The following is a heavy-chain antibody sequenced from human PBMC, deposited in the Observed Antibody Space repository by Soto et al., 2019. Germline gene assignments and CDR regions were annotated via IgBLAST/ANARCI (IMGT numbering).Heavy chain of an antibody. D-gene: IGHD6-13*01. CDR2: IYYSGST. Sequence: PSETLSLTCTVSGGSVSSGSYYWSWIRQPPGKGLEWIGYIYYSGSTNYNPSLKGRVTISVDTSKNQFSLKLSSVAAADTAVYYCARHASSSWAVLDYWGQGTLVTVSS. CDR3: ARHASSSWAVLDY. J-gene: IGHJ4*02. CDR1: GGSVSSGSYY. V-gene: IGHV4-61*01.